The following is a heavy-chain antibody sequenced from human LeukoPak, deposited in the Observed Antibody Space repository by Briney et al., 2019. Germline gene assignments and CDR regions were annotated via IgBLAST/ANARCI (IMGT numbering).Heavy chain of an antibody. CDR3: AKDSLDYGDYDGWFDP. CDR2: IRASGRTT. Sequence: GGSLRLSCAASGFTFSGYCMNWVRQAPGKGLEWVSGIRASGRTTDYADSVKGRFTISRDNSKNTLYLQMNSLRAEDTAVYYCAKDSLDYGDYDGWFDPWGQGTLVTVSS. J-gene: IGHJ5*02. D-gene: IGHD4-17*01. V-gene: IGHV3-23*01. CDR1: GFTFSGYC.